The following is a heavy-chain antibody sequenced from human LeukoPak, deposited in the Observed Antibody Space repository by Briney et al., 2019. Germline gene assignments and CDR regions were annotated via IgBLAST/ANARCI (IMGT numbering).Heavy chain of an antibody. D-gene: IGHD3-22*01. CDR1: GFTFGDYA. CDR3: TSCSDSSGYSGIDY. Sequence: GGPLRLSCTASGFTFGDYAMSWVRQAPGKGLEWVGFIRSKAYGGTTEYAASVKGRFTISRDDSKSIAYLQMNSLKTEDTAVYYCTSCSDSSGYSGIDYWGQGTLVTVSS. V-gene: IGHV3-49*04. J-gene: IGHJ4*02. CDR2: IRSKAYGGTT.